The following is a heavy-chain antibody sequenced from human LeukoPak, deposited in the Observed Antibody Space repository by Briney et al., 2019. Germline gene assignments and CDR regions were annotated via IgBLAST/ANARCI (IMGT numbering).Heavy chain of an antibody. CDR2: ISGSGGST. Sequence: GGSLRLSCAASGFTFSSYAMSWVRQAPGKGLEWVSAISGSGGSTYYADSVKGRFTISRAPSKKTVFLQMNSLRAEDTAVYDCAKGQNVVVVATPLDSWGQGTPVTVSP. CDR1: GFTFSSYA. D-gene: IGHD2/OR15-2a*01. CDR3: AKGQNVVVVATPLDS. V-gene: IGHV3-23*01. J-gene: IGHJ4*02.